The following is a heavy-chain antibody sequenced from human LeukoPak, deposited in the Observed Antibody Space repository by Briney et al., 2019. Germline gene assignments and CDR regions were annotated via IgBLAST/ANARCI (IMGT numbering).Heavy chain of an antibody. CDR2: ISSSGSTI. CDR1: GFTFSDYY. J-gene: IGHJ6*03. CDR3: ARARGIFGVGMDV. V-gene: IGHV3-11*04. D-gene: IGHD3-3*01. Sequence: SGGSLRLSCAASGFTFSDYYMSWIRQAPGKGLECVSYISSSGSTIYHADSVKGRFTISRDNAKNSLYLQMNSLRAEDTAVYYCARARGIFGVGMDVWGKGTTVTVSS.